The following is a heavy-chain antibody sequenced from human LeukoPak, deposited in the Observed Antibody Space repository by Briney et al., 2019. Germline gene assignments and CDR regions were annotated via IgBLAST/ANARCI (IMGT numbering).Heavy chain of an antibody. Sequence: SSETLSLTCVVSGVSLSTHHWSWIRQSPGRGLEWIGYISDSGSTNYNPSLMGRVTISVDTSKNQFSLMLSSVTAADTAVYYCARGYDSSAYYPFNYWGQGTLVTVSS. CDR1: GVSLSTHH. V-gene: IGHV4-59*11. J-gene: IGHJ4*02. D-gene: IGHD3-22*01. CDR3: ARGYDSSAYYPFNY. CDR2: ISDSGST.